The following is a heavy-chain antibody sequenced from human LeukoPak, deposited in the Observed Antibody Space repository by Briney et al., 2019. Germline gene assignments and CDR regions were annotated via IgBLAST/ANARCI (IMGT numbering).Heavy chain of an antibody. J-gene: IGHJ4*02. CDR3: ASGRFHNYYDSIGYFYV. CDR2: IYYSGST. D-gene: IGHD3-22*01. CDR1: GGSISSGVHY. V-gene: IGHV4-31*03. Sequence: TPSDTRTVSGGSISSGVHYWSWIRQHPGKGLEWIGYIYYSGSTYYNPSLKSRVTISVDTSKNQFSLKLSSVTAADTAVYYCASGRFHNYYDSIGYFYVWGEEPLVTVSS.